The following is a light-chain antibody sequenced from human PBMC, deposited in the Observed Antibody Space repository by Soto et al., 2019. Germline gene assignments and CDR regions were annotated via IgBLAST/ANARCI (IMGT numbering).Light chain of an antibody. CDR2: DVS. J-gene: IGLJ1*01. V-gene: IGLV2-14*01. Sequence: QSVLTQPASVSGSPGQSITISCTGTSSDVGGYNYVSWYQQHPGKAPKLMIYDVSNRPSGVSNHFSGSKSGNTASLTISWLQAEDEADYYCSSYTSSSTLPYVFGTGTKVTVL. CDR1: SSDVGGYNY. CDR3: SSYTSSSTLPYV.